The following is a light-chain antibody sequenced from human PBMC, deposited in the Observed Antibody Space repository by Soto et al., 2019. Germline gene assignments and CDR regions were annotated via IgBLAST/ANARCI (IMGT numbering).Light chain of an antibody. V-gene: IGKV3-20*01. CDR2: GAS. J-gene: IGKJ1*01. CDR1: QSVNSY. Sequence: ETVLTQSPATLSLSPGERATLSCRASQSVNSYLAWYQQKPGQAPRLLIYGASSRATGIPDRFSGSGSGTDFTLTINRLEPEDFAVYYCHPYGSSRTFGQGTKVDIK. CDR3: HPYGSSRT.